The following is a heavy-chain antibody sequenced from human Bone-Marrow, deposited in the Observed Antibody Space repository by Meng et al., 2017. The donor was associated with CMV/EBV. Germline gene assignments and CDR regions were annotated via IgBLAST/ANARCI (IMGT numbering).Heavy chain of an antibody. D-gene: IGHD3-22*01. J-gene: IGHJ3*02. Sequence: GESLKISCAASGSTVSSNYMSWVRQAPGKGLEWVSVIYSGGSTYYADSVKGRFTISRDNSKNKLYLQTNSLRAKDTAVYYCARDWLNAFYIWGQGTMVTVSS. CDR3: ARDWLNAFYI. CDR2: IYSGGST. CDR1: GSTVSSNY. V-gene: IGHV3-53*01.